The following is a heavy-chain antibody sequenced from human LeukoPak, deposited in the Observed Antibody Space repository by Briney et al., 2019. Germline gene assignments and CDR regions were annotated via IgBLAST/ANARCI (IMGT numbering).Heavy chain of an antibody. CDR2: IYSSGST. J-gene: IGHJ4*02. V-gene: IGHV4-4*07. D-gene: IGHD6-19*01. Sequence: SETLSLTCTVSGGSISSYYWSWIRQPAGKGLEWIGRIYSSGSTNYNPSLKSRVTMSVDTSKNQFSLKLSSVTAADTAVYYCARVVDSSGWLYYFGYWGQGTLVTVSS. CDR3: ARVVDSSGWLYYFGY. CDR1: GGSISSYY.